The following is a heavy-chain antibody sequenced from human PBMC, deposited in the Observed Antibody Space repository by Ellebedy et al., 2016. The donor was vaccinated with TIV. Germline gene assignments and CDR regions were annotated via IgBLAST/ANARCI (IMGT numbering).Heavy chain of an antibody. D-gene: IGHD3-3*01. CDR3: ARESQYSDFWSGFFRSLEGHAFDI. J-gene: IGHJ3*02. CDR2: INSDGSST. CDR1: GFTFSRYW. Sequence: GGSLRLSCEASGFTFSRYWMHWVRQAPGKGLVWVSRINSDGSSTSYADSVKGRFTISRDNAKNTMYLQMNSLRAEDTAVYYCARESQYSDFWSGFFRSLEGHAFDIWGQGTMVTVS. V-gene: IGHV3-74*01.